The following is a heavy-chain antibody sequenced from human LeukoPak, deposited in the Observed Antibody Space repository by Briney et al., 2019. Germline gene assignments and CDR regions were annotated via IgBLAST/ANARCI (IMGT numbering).Heavy chain of an antibody. CDR3: ARVGLCSGGSCYGNKNWFDP. D-gene: IGHD2-15*01. CDR2: IYYSGST. V-gene: IGHV4-59*01. CDR1: GGSISSYY. Sequence: SETLSLTCTVSGGSISSYYWSWIRQPPGKRLEWIGYIYYSGSTNYNPSLKSRVTISVDTSKNQFSLKLSSVTAADTAVYYCARVGLCSGGSCYGNKNWFDPWGQGTLVTVSS. J-gene: IGHJ5*02.